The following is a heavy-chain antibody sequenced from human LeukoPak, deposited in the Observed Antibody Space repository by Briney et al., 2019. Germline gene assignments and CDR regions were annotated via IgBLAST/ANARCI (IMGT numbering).Heavy chain of an antibody. D-gene: IGHD6-19*01. V-gene: IGHV1-2*02. J-gene: IGHJ4*02. CDR2: INPNSGGT. CDR3: ARVGAVAGSEYFDY. Sequence: ASVQLSCKASRYTLTGYYMHWVRQAPGQGLEWMGWINPNSGGTNYAQKFQGRVTMTSDTSITTAYMELSRLRSDDTAVYYCARVGAVAGSEYFDYWGQGTLVTVSS. CDR1: RYTLTGYY.